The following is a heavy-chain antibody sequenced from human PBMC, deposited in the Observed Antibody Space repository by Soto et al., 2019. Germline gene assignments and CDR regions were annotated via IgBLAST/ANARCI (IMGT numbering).Heavy chain of an antibody. CDR2: IYQSGST. V-gene: IGHV4-30-2*01. CDR1: GGSISSGGYS. D-gene: IGHD3-22*01. Sequence: SETLSLTCAVSGGSISSGGYSWSWIRQPPGKGLEWIGYIYQSGSTYYNPSLKSRVTISVDWSKNQFALELSSVTAADTAVYYCARESRSSRYDSSGYSQFWFFDLWGRGNLVTVSS. J-gene: IGHJ2*01. CDR3: ARESRSSRYDSSGYSQFWFFDL.